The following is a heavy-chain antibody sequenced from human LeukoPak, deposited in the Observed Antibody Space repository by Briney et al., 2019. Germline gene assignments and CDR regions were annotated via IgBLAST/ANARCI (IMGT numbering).Heavy chain of an antibody. CDR1: GFTFSSYG. J-gene: IGHJ4*02. V-gene: IGHV3-30*18. D-gene: IGHD3-3*01. CDR3: AKDLRFLEWLSTQYYFDY. Sequence: GGSLRLSCAASGFTFSSYGMHWVRQAPGKGLEWVAVISYDGSNKYYADSVKGRFTISRDNSKNTLYLQMNSLRAEDTAVYCCAKDLRFLEWLSTQYYFDYCGQGTLVTVSS. CDR2: ISYDGSNK.